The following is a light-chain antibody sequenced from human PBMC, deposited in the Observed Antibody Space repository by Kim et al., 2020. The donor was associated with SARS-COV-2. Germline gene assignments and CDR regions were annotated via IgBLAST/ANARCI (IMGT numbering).Light chain of an antibody. CDR1: SSNIGGNT. V-gene: IGLV1-44*01. CDR3: ESWDDTLRGPV. CDR2: SNN. J-gene: IGLJ3*02. Sequence: ELTQPPSASGTPGQRVTISCSGSSSNIGGNTVNWYQQFPGTAPKLLIYSNNQRPSGVPDRFSGSKSGTSASLAISGLQSEDETTYHCESWDDTLRGPVFGGGTQLTVL.